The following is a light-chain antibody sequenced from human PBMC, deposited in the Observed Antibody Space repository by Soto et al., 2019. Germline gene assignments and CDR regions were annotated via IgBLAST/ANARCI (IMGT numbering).Light chain of an antibody. Sequence: EIVLTQSPGTLSLSPGERATLSCRASQSVSSTYLAWHQQKPGQAPRLLIYGASSRAAGIPDRFSGSGSGTDFTLTISRLEPEDFAVYYCQQYGSSPLLTFGGGTKVDIK. J-gene: IGKJ4*01. CDR1: QSVSSTY. CDR3: QQYGSSPLLT. CDR2: GAS. V-gene: IGKV3-20*01.